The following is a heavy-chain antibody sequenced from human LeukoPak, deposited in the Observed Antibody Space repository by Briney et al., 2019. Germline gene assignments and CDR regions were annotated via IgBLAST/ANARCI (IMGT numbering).Heavy chain of an antibody. D-gene: IGHD3-9*01. V-gene: IGHV3-23*01. CDR2: ISGSGGST. J-gene: IGHJ4*02. Sequence: SGGSLRLSCAASGFTFSSYSMNWVRQAPGKGLEWVSAISGSGGSTYYADSVKGRFTISRDNSKNTLYLQMNSLRAEDTAVYYCARAPYYDILTGYSYYFDYWGQGTLVTVSS. CDR1: GFTFSSYS. CDR3: ARAPYYDILTGYSYYFDY.